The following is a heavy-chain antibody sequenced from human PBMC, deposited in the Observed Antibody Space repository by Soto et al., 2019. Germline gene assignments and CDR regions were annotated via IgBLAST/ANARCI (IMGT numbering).Heavy chain of an antibody. CDR3: ARVFGFGGMDV. CDR1: GGSISSGGYY. D-gene: IGHD3-10*01. CDR2: IYYSGST. V-gene: IGHV4-31*03. J-gene: IGHJ6*02. Sequence: QVQLQESGPGLVKPSQTLSLTCTVSGGSISSGGYYWSWIRQHPGKGLEWIGYIYYSGSTYYNTSSKSRVTISVDTSKNQFAMKLSTVTAADTAMYYCARVFGFGGMDVWGQGTTVTVSS.